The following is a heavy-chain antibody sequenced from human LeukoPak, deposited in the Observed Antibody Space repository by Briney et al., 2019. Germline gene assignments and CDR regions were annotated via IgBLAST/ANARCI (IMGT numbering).Heavy chain of an antibody. CDR1: GYTFTGYY. Sequence: GASVKVSCKASGYTFTGYYMHWVRQAPGQGLEWMGWINPNSGGTNYAQKFQGWVTMTRDTSISTAYMELSRLRSDDTAVYYCARDSKGIRWLVPAAMNWDFDYWGQGTLVTVSS. D-gene: IGHD2-2*01. J-gene: IGHJ4*02. CDR3: ARDSKGIRWLVPAAMNWDFDY. CDR2: INPNSGGT. V-gene: IGHV1-2*04.